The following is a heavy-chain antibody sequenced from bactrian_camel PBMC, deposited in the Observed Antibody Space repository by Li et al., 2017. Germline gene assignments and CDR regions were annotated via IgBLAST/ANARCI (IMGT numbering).Heavy chain of an antibody. CDR2: IESEGSA. CDR1: GYTRDGAD. V-gene: IGHV3S53*01. D-gene: IGHD6*01. Sequence: HVQLVESGGGSVQVGGSLTLSCTASGYTRDGADMGWYRRAPGMECDSIATIESEGSAFYADSVKGRFSISLSDDKRAVYLQLTSLKPEDSGIYYCAADRSMISDGAGGGYCSTDGSAYDYWGEGTQVTVS. CDR3: AADRSMISDGAGGGYCSTDGSAYDY. J-gene: IGHJ4*01.